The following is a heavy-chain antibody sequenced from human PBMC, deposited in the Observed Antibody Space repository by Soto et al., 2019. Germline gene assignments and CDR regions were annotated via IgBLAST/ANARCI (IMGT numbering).Heavy chain of an antibody. J-gene: IGHJ4*02. CDR1: GYTFTSYA. CDR3: ARDRPLGDSSSPRYYFDY. CDR2: INAGNGNT. Sequence: ASVKVSCKASGYTFTSYAMHWVRQAPGQRLEWMGWINAGNGNTKYSQKSQGRVTITRDTSASTAYMELSSLRSEDTAVYYCARDRPLGDSSSPRYYFDYWGQGTLVTVSS. V-gene: IGHV1-3*01. D-gene: IGHD6-6*01.